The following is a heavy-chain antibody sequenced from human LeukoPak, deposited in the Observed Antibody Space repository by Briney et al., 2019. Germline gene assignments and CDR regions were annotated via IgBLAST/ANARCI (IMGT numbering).Heavy chain of an antibody. J-gene: IGHJ4*02. D-gene: IGHD3-9*01. CDR2: ISYNGSNK. CDR3: ARDIGRYYDILIGFAY. Sequence: HPGGSLRLSCGTSGFTFSSYAMHWVRQAPGKGLEWVAVISYNGSNKYYADSVKGRFTISRDNSKNTLYLQMNSLRAEDTAVYYCARDIGRYYDILIGFAYWGQGTLVTASS. CDR1: GFTFSSYA. V-gene: IGHV3-30-3*01.